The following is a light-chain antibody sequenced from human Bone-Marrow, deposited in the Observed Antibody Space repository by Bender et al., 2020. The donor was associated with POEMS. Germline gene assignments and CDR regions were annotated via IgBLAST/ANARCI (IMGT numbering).Light chain of an antibody. CDR1: TNDVGFYDS. Sequence: QSALTQPASMSASPGQSITISCTGTTNDVGFYDSVSWYQQHPGKAPKVLISGVSDRPSGVSNRFSGSKSGTTASLTISGLQAEDEAEYYCASYTSSNTAVFGGGTQLTVL. V-gene: IGLV2-14*03. J-gene: IGLJ7*01. CDR2: GVS. CDR3: ASYTSSNTAV.